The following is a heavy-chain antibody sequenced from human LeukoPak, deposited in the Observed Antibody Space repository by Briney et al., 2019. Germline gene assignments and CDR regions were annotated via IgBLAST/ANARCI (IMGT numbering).Heavy chain of an antibody. CDR2: VSGNGDTT. D-gene: IGHD1-26*01. CDR3: ARGGSPRGYYYGMDV. J-gene: IGHJ6*02. CDR1: GFIFSSYV. V-gene: IGHV3-64*02. Sequence: GGSLRLSCAASGFIFSSYVMHWVRQAPGKGLEYVSAVSGNGDTTYYADSVKGRFAISRDNSENTLYLQMGRLRAEDMAVYYCARGGSPRGYYYGMDVWGQGTTVTVSS.